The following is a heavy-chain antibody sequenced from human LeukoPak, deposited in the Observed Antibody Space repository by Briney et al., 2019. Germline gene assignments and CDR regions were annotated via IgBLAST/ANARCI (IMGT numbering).Heavy chain of an antibody. J-gene: IGHJ4*02. CDR1: GFPFSSYA. Sequence: GGPLRLSCAASGFPFSSYAMSWVRQAPGKGLEWVSAISVSGGTTYYADSVKGRFTISRDNSKNTVYLQMNSLRAEDTAVCYCAKDAYSSGWYFDYWGQGTLVTVSS. CDR3: AKDAYSSGWYFDY. CDR2: ISVSGGTT. V-gene: IGHV3-23*01. D-gene: IGHD6-19*01.